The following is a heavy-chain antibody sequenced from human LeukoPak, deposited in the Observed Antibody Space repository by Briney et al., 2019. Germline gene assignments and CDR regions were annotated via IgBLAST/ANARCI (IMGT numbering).Heavy chain of an antibody. Sequence: GASVKVSCYASRDTFSSYGINWVRQAPGQGLGWRGWISHYNDNANYAQKLQGRVTMTTDTSTSTAYMQLRSMRSDDTAVYYCSSGYYDSSGYYDDAFDIWGQGTMVTVSS. J-gene: IGHJ3*02. CDR2: ISHYNDNA. V-gene: IGHV1-18*01. CDR3: SSGYYDSSGYYDDAFDI. D-gene: IGHD3-22*01. CDR1: RDTFSSYG.